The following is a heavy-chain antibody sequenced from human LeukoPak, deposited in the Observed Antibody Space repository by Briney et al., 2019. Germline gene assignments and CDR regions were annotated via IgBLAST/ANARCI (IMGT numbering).Heavy chain of an antibody. J-gene: IGHJ4*02. CDR1: GYTFTIYG. D-gene: IGHD6-19*01. CDR3: ARGIAVAGTDY. Sequence: GASVTVSFTSSGYTFTIYGISWVRQAPGQGLEWMGWISAYNGNTNYAQKLQGRVTITTDTSTSTAYMELRSLRSDDTAVYYCARGIAVAGTDYWGQGTLVTVSS. CDR2: ISAYNGNT. V-gene: IGHV1-18*01.